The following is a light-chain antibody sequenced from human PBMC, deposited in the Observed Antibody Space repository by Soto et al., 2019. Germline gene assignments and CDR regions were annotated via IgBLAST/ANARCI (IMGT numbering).Light chain of an antibody. CDR2: SNN. CDR3: SSYSSISTPWI. V-gene: IGLV1-44*01. J-gene: IGLJ2*01. CDR1: SSNIGSHT. Sequence: QSVLTQPPSASGTPGQRITISCSGSSSNIGSHTVNWHQQVPGTAPKLLIYSNNERPSGVPDRFSGSKSGTSASLAISGLQSGDEADYFCSSYSSISTPWIFGGGTKLTVL.